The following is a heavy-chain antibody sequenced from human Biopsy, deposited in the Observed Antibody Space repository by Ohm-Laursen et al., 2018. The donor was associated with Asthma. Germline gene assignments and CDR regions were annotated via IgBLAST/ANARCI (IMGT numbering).Heavy chain of an antibody. V-gene: IGHV3-30*02. D-gene: IGHD3-22*01. J-gene: IGHJ4*02. CDR2: IWYDGRKK. Sequence: SLRLSCAASGITFSTYGMHWVRQAPGKGLEWVSFIWYDGRKKTYADSVKGRFTISRDNSKNTLFLQMNSLRLEDTAVYYCARYYYDSSGYYYDHFDYWGQGTLVTVSS. CDR1: GITFSTYG. CDR3: ARYYYDSSGYYYDHFDY.